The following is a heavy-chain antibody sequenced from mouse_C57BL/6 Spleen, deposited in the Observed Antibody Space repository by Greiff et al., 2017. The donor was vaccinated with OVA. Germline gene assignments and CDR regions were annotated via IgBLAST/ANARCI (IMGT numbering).Heavy chain of an antibody. D-gene: IGHD2-2*01. CDR1: GFTFSDFY. CDR3: ARDDGYYYAMDY. V-gene: IGHV7-1*01. CDR2: SRNKANDYTT. J-gene: IGHJ4*01. Sequence: EVKLVESGGGLVQPGRSLRLSCATSGFTFSDFYMEWVRQAPGKGLEWIAASRNKANDYTTEYSASVKGRVIVSRDTSQSILYLQMNALRAEDTAIYYCARDDGYYYAMDYWGQGTSVTVSS.